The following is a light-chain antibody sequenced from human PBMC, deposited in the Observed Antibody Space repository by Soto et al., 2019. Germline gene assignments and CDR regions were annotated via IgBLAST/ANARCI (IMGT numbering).Light chain of an antibody. Sequence: QSALTQPASVSGSPGQSIIISCTGTRSDVGGYNYVYWHQQHPGKAPKLMIYDVTNRPSGVSDRFSGSKSGNTASLTISGLQAEDEADYYCSSYTSSSTYVFGAGTKLTVL. CDR3: SSYTSSSTYV. CDR1: RSDVGGYNY. CDR2: DVT. J-gene: IGLJ1*01. V-gene: IGLV2-14*01.